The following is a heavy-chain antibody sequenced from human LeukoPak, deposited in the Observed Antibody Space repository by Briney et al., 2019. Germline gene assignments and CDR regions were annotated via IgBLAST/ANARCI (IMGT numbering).Heavy chain of an antibody. D-gene: IGHD5-12*01. J-gene: IGHJ4*01. Sequence: PSATLSLTCTVFGGSISSSSYYWGWLRQPPGKGLEWVGSIYYSARTYYDPSHKCRVTISGDPSKSLFSLKLSSVTAADTAVYYCARSITQALEWLVGYWGQGTLVTVSS. V-gene: IGHV4-39*07. CDR3: ARSITQALEWLVGY. CDR2: IYYSART. CDR1: GGSISSSSYY.